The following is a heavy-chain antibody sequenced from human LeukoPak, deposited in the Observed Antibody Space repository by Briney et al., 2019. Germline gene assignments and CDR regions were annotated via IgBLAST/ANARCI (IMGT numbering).Heavy chain of an antibody. D-gene: IGHD5-12*01. Sequence: SETLSLTCTVSGGSITSSTYYWDWIRQPPGKGLEWIGSIYHSGSTYYNPSLKSRATISADTSKTQFSLKLSSVTAADTAMYYCARRYSGYDHVDYWGQGTLITVSS. CDR1: GGSITSSTYY. CDR2: IYHSGST. J-gene: IGHJ4*02. CDR3: ARRYSGYDHVDY. V-gene: IGHV4-39*01.